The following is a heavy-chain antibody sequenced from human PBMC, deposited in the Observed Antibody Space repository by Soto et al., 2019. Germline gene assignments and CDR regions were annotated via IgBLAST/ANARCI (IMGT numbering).Heavy chain of an antibody. CDR2: IYHIGSP. Sequence: SETLSLTCTVSGRPVSSGVYYWTWIRHHPGRGLEWIGYIYHIGSPYYNPSLENRVTISLDTSKNQFSLNLTSVTAADTAIYYCVRDRALDSSGHWFDTWGQGTPVPVSP. V-gene: IGHV4-31*03. D-gene: IGHD3-22*01. CDR3: VRDRALDSSGHWFDT. CDR1: GRPVSSGVYY. J-gene: IGHJ5*02.